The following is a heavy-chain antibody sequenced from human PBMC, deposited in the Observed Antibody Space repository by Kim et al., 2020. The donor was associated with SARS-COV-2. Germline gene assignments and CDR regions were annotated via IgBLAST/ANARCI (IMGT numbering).Heavy chain of an antibody. CDR2: MHPSGTT. Sequence: SETLSLTCSVSGYSIKSGYYWGWVRQPPGQGLEWIVNMHPSGTTYYNSSLQSRVTISIDEAKNQFSLKLRSVTAADTAVDYGAKVSTVFDPWGQGTLVTVSS. J-gene: IGHJ5*02. D-gene: IGHD4-4*01. CDR3: AKVSTVFDP. V-gene: IGHV4-38-2*02. CDR1: GYSIKSGYY.